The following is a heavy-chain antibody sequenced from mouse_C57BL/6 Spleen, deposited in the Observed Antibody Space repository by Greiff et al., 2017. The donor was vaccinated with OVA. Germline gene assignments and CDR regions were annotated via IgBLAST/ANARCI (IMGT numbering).Heavy chain of an antibody. Sequence: QVQLQQSGAELVRPGASVTLSCKASGYTFTDYEMHWVKQTPVHGLEWIGAIDPETGGTAYNQKFKGKAILTADKSSSTAYMELRSLTSEDSAVYYCTRGYYGNLYVDYWGQGTTLTVSS. CDR3: TRGYYGNLYVDY. D-gene: IGHD2-1*01. CDR1: GYTFTDYE. J-gene: IGHJ2*01. V-gene: IGHV1-15*01. CDR2: IDPETGGT.